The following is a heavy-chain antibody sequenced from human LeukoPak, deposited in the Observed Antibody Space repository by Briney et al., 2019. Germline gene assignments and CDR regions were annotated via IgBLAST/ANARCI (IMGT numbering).Heavy chain of an antibody. V-gene: IGHV3-74*01. Sequence: PGGSLRLSCVASGFTFSRDWMHWVRQAPGKGLAWVSRINSDGSSTSYADSVKGRFTISRDNAKNTLYLQMNSLRAEDTAVYYCAKVCEEDYYYYMDVWGKGTTVTVSS. CDR1: GFTFSRDW. CDR2: INSDGSST. J-gene: IGHJ6*03. CDR3: AKVCEEDYYYYMDV.